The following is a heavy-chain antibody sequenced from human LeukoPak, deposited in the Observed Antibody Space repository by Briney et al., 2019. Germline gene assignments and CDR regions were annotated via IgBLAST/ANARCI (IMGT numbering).Heavy chain of an antibody. CDR2: ISSSSSYI. CDR1: GFTFSSYS. Sequence: GGSLRLSCAASGFTFSSYSMNWVRQAPGKGLEWVSSISSSSSYIYYADSVKGRFTISRDNAKNSLYLQMNSLRAEDTAVYYCANSMFDYYDSSGPVDYWGQGTLVTVSS. D-gene: IGHD3-22*01. V-gene: IGHV3-21*01. CDR3: ANSMFDYYDSSGPVDY. J-gene: IGHJ4*02.